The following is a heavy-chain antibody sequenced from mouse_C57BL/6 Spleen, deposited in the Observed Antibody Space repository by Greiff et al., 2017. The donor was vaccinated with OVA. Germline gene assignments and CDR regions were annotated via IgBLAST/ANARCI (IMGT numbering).Heavy chain of an antibody. Sequence: VQLQQPGTELVKPGASVKLSCKASGYTFTSYWMHWVKQRPGQGLEWIGNINPSNGGTNYNEKFKSKATLTVDNSSSTAYMQLSSLTSEDAAVDYCARDLITTVVDWYFDVWGTGTTVTVSS. CDR2: INPSNGGT. V-gene: IGHV1-53*01. D-gene: IGHD1-1*01. CDR3: ARDLITTVVDWYFDV. CDR1: GYTFTSYW. J-gene: IGHJ1*03.